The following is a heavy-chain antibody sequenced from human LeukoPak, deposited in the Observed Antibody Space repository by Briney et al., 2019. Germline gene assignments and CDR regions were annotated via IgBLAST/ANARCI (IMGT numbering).Heavy chain of an antibody. CDR2: IWYDGSNK. CDR1: GFTFSSYG. D-gene: IGHD1-26*01. V-gene: IGHV3-33*01. J-gene: IGHJ4*02. CDR3: ARDSLDSGSFDY. Sequence: GGSLRLSCAASGFTFSSYGMHWVRQAPGKGLEWVAVIWYDGSNKYYADSVKGRFTISRDNSKNTLYLQMNSPRAEDTAVYYCARDSLDSGSFDYWGQGTLVTVSS.